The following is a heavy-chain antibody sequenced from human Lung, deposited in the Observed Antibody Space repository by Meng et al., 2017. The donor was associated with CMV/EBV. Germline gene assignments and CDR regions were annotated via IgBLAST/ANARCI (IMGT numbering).Heavy chain of an antibody. D-gene: IGHD6-13*01. J-gene: IGHJ6*02. CDR3: ARDADSSSFSPESARGYYYFGMDV. CDR2: ISYDGSNK. Sequence: GGSLRLSCAASGFTFSNYGMHWVRQAPGKGLEWVAFISYDGSNKYYADSVKGRFTISRDNSKNTLYLQMNSLRAEDTAVYYCARDADSSSFSPESARGYYYFGMDVWGQGTTVXVSS. V-gene: IGHV3-30*19. CDR1: GFTFSNYG.